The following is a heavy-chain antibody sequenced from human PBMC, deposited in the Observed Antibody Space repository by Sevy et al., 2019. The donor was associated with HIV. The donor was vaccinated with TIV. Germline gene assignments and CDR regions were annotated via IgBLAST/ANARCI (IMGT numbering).Heavy chain of an antibody. J-gene: IGHJ3*02. Sequence: GGSLRLSCAASAFTFSSYAMHWVRQAPGKGLEWVAVISYDGSNKYYADSVKGRFTISRDNSKNTLYLQMNSLRAEDTAVYYCARAGNWNIGYCSGGSCYPDAFDIWGQGTMVTVSS. CDR3: ARAGNWNIGYCSGGSCYPDAFDI. D-gene: IGHD2-15*01. CDR2: ISYDGSNK. CDR1: AFTFSSYA. V-gene: IGHV3-30-3*01.